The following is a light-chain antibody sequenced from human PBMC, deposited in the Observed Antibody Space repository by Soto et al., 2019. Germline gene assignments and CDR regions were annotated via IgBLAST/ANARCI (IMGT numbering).Light chain of an antibody. V-gene: IGKV1-39*01. CDR1: QSRSDY. CDR2: GAS. CDR3: QQSYSLPLT. Sequence: DIQMTQSPSSLSASVGDRVAITCRSSQSRSDYLNWYQQKPGKALKLVIYGASNLQSGVPPRFSGSGSGSEFTLTISGLQPDDFAIYFCQQSYSLPLTFGPGTKVDV. J-gene: IGKJ3*01.